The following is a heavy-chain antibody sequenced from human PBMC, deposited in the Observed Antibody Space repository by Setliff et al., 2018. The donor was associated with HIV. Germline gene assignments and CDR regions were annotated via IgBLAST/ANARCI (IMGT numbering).Heavy chain of an antibody. V-gene: IGHV1-18*01. Sequence: ASVKVSCKASGYTLTNYGISWVRQAPGQGLEWMGWISADNGDTNYPQKLQGRVTMTTDTSTSTAYLELRSLRSDDTAVYYCARVIDYGVLYWSYYMDVWGKGTTVTVSS. CDR3: ARVIDYGVLYWSYYMDV. CDR1: GYTLTNYG. CDR2: ISADNGDT. J-gene: IGHJ6*03. D-gene: IGHD4-17*01.